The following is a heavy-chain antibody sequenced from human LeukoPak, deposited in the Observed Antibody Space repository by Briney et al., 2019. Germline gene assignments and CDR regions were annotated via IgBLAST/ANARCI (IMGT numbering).Heavy chain of an antibody. CDR1: GFTYSHNG. Sequence: GGSLRLSCVASGFTYSHNGMHWVRQAPGKGLEWVAFIQYDGNTIFYADSVKGRFTISRDNSKNTLYLQMNSLRAEDTAVYYCAKEAVGSRTNYNWFDPWGQGTLVTVSS. CDR2: IQYDGNTI. D-gene: IGHD6-13*01. CDR3: AKEAVGSRTNYNWFDP. V-gene: IGHV3-30*02. J-gene: IGHJ5*02.